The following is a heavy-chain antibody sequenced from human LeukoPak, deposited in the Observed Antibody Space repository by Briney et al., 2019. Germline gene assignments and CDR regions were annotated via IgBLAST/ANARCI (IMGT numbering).Heavy chain of an antibody. V-gene: IGHV3-33*01. J-gene: IGHJ5*02. CDR2: IWYDGSNK. Sequence: PGRSLRLSCAASGFTFSSYGMHWVRQAPGKGLEWVAVIWYDGSNKYYADSVKGRFTISRDNSKNTLYLQMNSLRAEDTAVYYCARGLRWRPHWFDPWGQGTLVTVSS. CDR3: ARGLRWRPHWFDP. CDR1: GFTFSSYG. D-gene: IGHD4-23*01.